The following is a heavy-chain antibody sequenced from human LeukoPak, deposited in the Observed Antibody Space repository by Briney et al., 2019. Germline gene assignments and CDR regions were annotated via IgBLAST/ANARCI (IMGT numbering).Heavy chain of an antibody. CDR2: IIPIFGTA. CDR1: GGTFSSYA. V-gene: IGHV1-69*13. Sequence: GASVKVSCKASGGTFSSYAISWVRQAPGQGLEWMGGIIPIFGTANYAQKFQGRVTITADESTSTAYMELRSLRSDDTAVYYCARWARFADYYDILTGYYRGSYFDYWGQGTLVTVSS. CDR3: ARWARFADYYDILTGYYRGSYFDY. D-gene: IGHD3-9*01. J-gene: IGHJ4*02.